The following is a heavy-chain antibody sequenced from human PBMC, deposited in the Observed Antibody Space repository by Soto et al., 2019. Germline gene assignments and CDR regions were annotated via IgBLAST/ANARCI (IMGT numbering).Heavy chain of an antibody. CDR1: GFTFSSYS. CDR3: ARVGSSTSVLGLWADAFDI. Sequence: GGSLRLSCAASGFTFSSYSMNWVRQAPGKGLEWVSSISSSSSYIYYADSVKGRFTISRDNAKNSLYLQMNSLRAEDTAVYYCARVGSSTSVLGLWADAFDIWGQGTMVTVSS. D-gene: IGHD2-2*01. V-gene: IGHV3-21*01. CDR2: ISSSSSYI. J-gene: IGHJ3*02.